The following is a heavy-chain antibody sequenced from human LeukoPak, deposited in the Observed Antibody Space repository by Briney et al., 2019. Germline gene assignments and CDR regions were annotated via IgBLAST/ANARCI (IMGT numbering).Heavy chain of an antibody. V-gene: IGHV1-2*02. CDR1: GYTFTGYY. Sequence: GASVKVSCKASGYTFTGYYMHWVRQAPGQGLEWMGWINPNSGGTNYAQKFQGRVTMTRDTSISTAYMELSRLRSDDTAVYYCARRSAPFDSLLFAFDIWGQGTMVTVSS. D-gene: IGHD3-9*01. CDR2: INPNSGGT. CDR3: ARRSAPFDSLLFAFDI. J-gene: IGHJ3*02.